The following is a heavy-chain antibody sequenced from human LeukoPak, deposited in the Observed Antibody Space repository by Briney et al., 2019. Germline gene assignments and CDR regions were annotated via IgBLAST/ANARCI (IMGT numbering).Heavy chain of an antibody. V-gene: IGHV4-4*09. CDR2: IYTSGST. CDR3: ARAYGGQELHLDY. CDR1: GGSISSYY. D-gene: IGHD1-26*01. Sequence: SETLSLTCTVPGGSISSYYWSWIRQPPGKGLEWIGYIYTSGSTNYNPSLKSRVTISVDTSKNQFSLKLSSVTAADTAVYYCARAYGGQELHLDYWGQGTLVTVSS. J-gene: IGHJ4*02.